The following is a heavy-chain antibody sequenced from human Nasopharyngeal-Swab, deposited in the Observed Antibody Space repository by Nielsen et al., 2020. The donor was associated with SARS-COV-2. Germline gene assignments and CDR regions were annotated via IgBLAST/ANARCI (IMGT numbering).Heavy chain of an antibody. CDR1: GFTFSSYW. Sequence: GESLKISCAASGFTFSSYWMSWVRQAPGKGLEWVANIKQDGSEKFYVDSVKGRFTISRDNAKNSLYLQMNSLRAEDTAVYYRARGDYYDSSGDYVDAFDIWGQGTMVTVS. J-gene: IGHJ3*02. CDR2: IKQDGSEK. CDR3: ARGDYYDSSGDYVDAFDI. V-gene: IGHV3-7*03. D-gene: IGHD3-22*01.